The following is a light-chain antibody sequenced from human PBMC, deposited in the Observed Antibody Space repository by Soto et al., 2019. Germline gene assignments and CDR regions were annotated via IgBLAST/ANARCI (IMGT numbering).Light chain of an antibody. V-gene: IGKV1-39*01. J-gene: IGKJ1*01. CDR1: QSISRH. CDR2: GAS. CDR3: LQSYTTPWT. Sequence: DIQMTQSPSSLSASVGDRVTITCRASQSISRHFNWYQQKPGKAPKLLIYGASSLQTGVPSRCSGSGSGTDFTLTISSLQPEDFATYYCLQSYTTPWTFGQGTKVEIK.